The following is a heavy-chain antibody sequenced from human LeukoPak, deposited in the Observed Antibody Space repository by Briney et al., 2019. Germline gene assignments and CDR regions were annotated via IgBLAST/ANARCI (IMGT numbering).Heavy chain of an antibody. Sequence: SETLSLTCTVSAGSIRSYYWSWIRQPAGKGLEWIGRIYTGGITDYNPSLKSRVTMSVDTSKNQFSLKLSSVTAADTAVYYCAKDSGSYRYYFDYWGQGTLVTVSS. J-gene: IGHJ4*02. CDR2: IYTGGIT. D-gene: IGHD1-26*01. CDR3: AKDSGSYRYYFDY. V-gene: IGHV4-4*07. CDR1: AGSIRSYY.